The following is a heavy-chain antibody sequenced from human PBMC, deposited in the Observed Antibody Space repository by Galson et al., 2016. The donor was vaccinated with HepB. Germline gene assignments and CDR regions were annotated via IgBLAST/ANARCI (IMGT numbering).Heavy chain of an antibody. D-gene: IGHD2-2*01. V-gene: IGHV4-34*01. CDR1: GGSFSDDY. Sequence: SETLSLTCAVYGGSFSDDYWTRIRQPPGKGLEWIGDIDHSGATHYNPSLKGRVTISLDTSKNQFSLRQTSVTAADTAMYYCARGSREKYIVVVPAARFDPWGQGTLVTVSS. J-gene: IGHJ5*02. CDR3: ARGSREKYIVVVPAARFDP. CDR2: IDHSGAT.